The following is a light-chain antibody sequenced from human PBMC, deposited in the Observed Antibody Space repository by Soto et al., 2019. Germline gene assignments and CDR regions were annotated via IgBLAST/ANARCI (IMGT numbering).Light chain of an antibody. CDR2: GAS. Sequence: EIVVTQSPGTLSLSPGERATLSCRASESVSSSHLAWYQQKPGQAPRLLIYGASSRATGIPDRFSGSGSGTDFTLTISRLEPEDFAVYYCQHYGSSRNTFGQGTRLESK. CDR3: QHYGSSRNT. J-gene: IGKJ5*01. CDR1: ESVSSSH. V-gene: IGKV3-20*01.